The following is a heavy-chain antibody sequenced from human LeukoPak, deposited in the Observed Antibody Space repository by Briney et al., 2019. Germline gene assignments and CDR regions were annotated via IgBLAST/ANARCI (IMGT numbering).Heavy chain of an antibody. D-gene: IGHD6-19*01. CDR2: ISSNGGST. J-gene: IGHJ4*02. V-gene: IGHV3-64D*06. CDR1: GFTFSSYA. CDR3: AKGIPHPLIAVAGTEYDY. Sequence: GGSLRLSCSASGFTFSSYAMHWVRQAPGKGLEYVSAISSNGGSTYYADPVKGRFTISRDNSKNTLYLQMSSLRAEDTAVYYCAKGIPHPLIAVAGTEYDYWGQGTLVTVSS.